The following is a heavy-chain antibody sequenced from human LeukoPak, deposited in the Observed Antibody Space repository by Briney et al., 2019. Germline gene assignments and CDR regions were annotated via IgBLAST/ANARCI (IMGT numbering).Heavy chain of an antibody. CDR1: GFTFSNYA. CDR3: AKDHCSGGSCYSVQLWLVGDY. CDR2: ISGSASST. Sequence: PGGSLRLSCAASGFTFSNYAMSWVRQAPGKGLEWVSAISGSASSTYHADSVKGRFTISRDNSKNTLYLQMNSLRADDTAVYYCAKDHCSGGSCYSVQLWLVGDYWGQGTLVTVSS. V-gene: IGHV3-23*01. D-gene: IGHD2-15*01. J-gene: IGHJ4*02.